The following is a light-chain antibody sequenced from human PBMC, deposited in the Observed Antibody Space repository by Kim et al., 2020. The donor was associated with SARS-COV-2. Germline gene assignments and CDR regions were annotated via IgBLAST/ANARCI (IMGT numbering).Light chain of an antibody. Sequence: GQWITIACTGTSSDVGGYNYVSWYQQHPGKAPKRMIYDVSNRPSGVSNRFSGSKSGNTASLTISGLQAEDEADYYCSSYTSSSTVVFGGGTQLTVL. CDR1: SSDVGGYNY. CDR3: SSYTSSSTVV. V-gene: IGLV2-14*03. J-gene: IGLJ2*01. CDR2: DVS.